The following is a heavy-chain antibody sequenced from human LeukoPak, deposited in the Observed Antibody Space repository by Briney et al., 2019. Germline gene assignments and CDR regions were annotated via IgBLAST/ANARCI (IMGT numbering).Heavy chain of an antibody. CDR1: GGTFSSHA. J-gene: IGHJ3*02. D-gene: IGHD4-17*01. V-gene: IGHV1-69*01. Sequence: SVKVSCKASGGTFSSHAISWVRQAPGQGLEWMGGIIPIFGTANYAQKFQGRVTITADESTSTAYMELSSLRSEDTAVYYCAGYHDYGDYRAFDIWGQGTMVTVSS. CDR3: AGYHDYGDYRAFDI. CDR2: IIPIFGTA.